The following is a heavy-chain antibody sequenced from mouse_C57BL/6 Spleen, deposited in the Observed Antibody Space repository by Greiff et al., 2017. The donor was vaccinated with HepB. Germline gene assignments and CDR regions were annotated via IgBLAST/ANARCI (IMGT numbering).Heavy chain of an antibody. CDR3: ARWDGNYEDY. J-gene: IGHJ2*01. CDR1: GYTFTSYW. Sequence: QVQLQQPGAELVRPGSSVQLSCKASGYTFTSYWMDWVKQRPGQGLEWIGNIYPSDSETHYNQKFKDKATLTVDKSSSTAYMQLSSLTSEDSAVYYCARWDGNYEDYWGQGTTLTVSS. D-gene: IGHD2-1*01. CDR2: IYPSDSET. V-gene: IGHV1-61*01.